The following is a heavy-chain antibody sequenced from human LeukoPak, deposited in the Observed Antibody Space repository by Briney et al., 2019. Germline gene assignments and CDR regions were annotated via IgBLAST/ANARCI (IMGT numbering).Heavy chain of an antibody. Sequence: SQTLSLTCVISGDSVSSNSGTWNWIRQSPSRGLEWLGRTNYWSKWYYDYAGSVKSRITINPDTSKNQFSLQLNSVTPEDTAVYFCARGYYGFEYWGRGTLVTVSS. CDR2: TNYWSKWYY. CDR3: ARGYYGFEY. V-gene: IGHV6-1*01. D-gene: IGHD3-10*01. J-gene: IGHJ4*02. CDR1: GDSVSSNSGT.